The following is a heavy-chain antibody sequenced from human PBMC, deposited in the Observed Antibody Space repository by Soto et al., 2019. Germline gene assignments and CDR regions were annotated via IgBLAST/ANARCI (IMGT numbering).Heavy chain of an antibody. CDR1: GFTFSNFA. CDR2: ISNSFSDGNT. Sequence: GGSLRLSCAASGFTFSNFAINWGRQAPGKGLEWVSAISNSFSDGNTHYADSVKGRFTISRDNDKNTVFLEIDSLRAEDTAVYYCAKVFSPEGGNYFDHWGPGTLVTVSS. V-gene: IGHV3-23*01. J-gene: IGHJ4*02. CDR3: AKVFSPEGGNYFDH.